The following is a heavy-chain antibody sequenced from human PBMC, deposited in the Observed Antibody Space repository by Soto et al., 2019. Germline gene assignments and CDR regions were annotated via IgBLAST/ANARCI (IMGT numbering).Heavy chain of an antibody. Sequence: PSEALSLTGTVSGEDVTNEIYYWNWIRQPPGWGLEWIGYIYYTATTNYTPHLNRRVVMSARTSKNQFSLKLTSVPAADTAVYFCARDTHPSNDYSYSGLGAWGQGTTVPVSS. V-gene: IGHV4-61*01. D-gene: IGHD1-1*01. CDR1: GEDVTNEIYY. CDR3: ARDTHPSNDYSYSGLGA. J-gene: IGHJ6*02. CDR2: IYYTATT.